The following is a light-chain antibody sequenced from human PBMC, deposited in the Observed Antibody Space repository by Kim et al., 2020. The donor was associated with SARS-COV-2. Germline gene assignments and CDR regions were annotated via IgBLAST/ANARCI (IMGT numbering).Light chain of an antibody. CDR1: QNSSSY. J-gene: IGKJ2*02. Sequence: SASVGDRVTITCRASQNSSSYLNWYQQKPGKAPKLLIYAASSLQSGVPSRFSGSGSGTDFTLTISSLQPEDFATYYCQQSYSTPRTFGQGTKLEI. CDR3: QQSYSTPRT. V-gene: IGKV1-39*01. CDR2: AAS.